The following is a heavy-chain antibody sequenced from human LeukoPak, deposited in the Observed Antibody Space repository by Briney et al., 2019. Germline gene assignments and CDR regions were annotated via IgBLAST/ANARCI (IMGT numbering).Heavy chain of an antibody. V-gene: IGHV3-9*01. Sequence: GGSLRLSCAASGFTFDDYAMHWVRQAPGKGLEWVSGISWNSGSIGYADSVKGRLTISRDNAKNSLYLQMNSLRAEDTALYYCAKDDYDILTGSGGFDHWGQGTLVTVSS. J-gene: IGHJ4*02. D-gene: IGHD3-9*01. CDR3: AKDDYDILTGSGGFDH. CDR2: ISWNSGSI. CDR1: GFTFDDYA.